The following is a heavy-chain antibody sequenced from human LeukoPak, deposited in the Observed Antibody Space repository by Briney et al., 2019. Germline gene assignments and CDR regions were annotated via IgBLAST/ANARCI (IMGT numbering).Heavy chain of an antibody. CDR2: INPSGGST. D-gene: IGHD4-23*01. CDR3: ARPPTTVVTLSGGLGY. CDR1: GYTFTSYY. Sequence: ASVKVSCKASGYTFTSYYMHWVRQAPGQGLEWMGIINPSGGSTSYAQKFQGRVTMTRDMSTSTVYMELSSLRSEDTAVYYCARPPTTVVTLSGGLGYWGQGTLVTVSS. V-gene: IGHV1-46*01. J-gene: IGHJ4*02.